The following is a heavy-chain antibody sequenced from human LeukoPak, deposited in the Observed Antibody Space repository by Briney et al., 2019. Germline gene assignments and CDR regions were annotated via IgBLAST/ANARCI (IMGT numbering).Heavy chain of an antibody. CDR3: ARQGYSSSWYEYYYFYYLDV. CDR2: INHSGST. CDR1: GGPFSGYY. Sequence: SETLSLTCAVYGGPFSGYYWSWIRQPPGKGLEWIGEINHSGSTNYNPSLKSRITVSVDTSKKQFSLKLSSVTAADTAVYYCARQGYSSSWYEYYYFYYLDVWGKGTTVTISS. V-gene: IGHV4-34*01. J-gene: IGHJ6*03. D-gene: IGHD6-13*01.